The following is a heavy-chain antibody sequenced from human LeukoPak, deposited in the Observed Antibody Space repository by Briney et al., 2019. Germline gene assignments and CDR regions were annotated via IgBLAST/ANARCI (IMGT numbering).Heavy chain of an antibody. V-gene: IGHV4-34*01. CDR1: GESFSGYY. Sequence: SETLSLTCAVYGESFSGYYWSWIRQPPGKGLEWIGEVNHSGSTNYNPSLKSRVTISVDTSKNQFSLKLSSVTAADTAVYYCARGTDAFDIWGQGTMVTVSS. CDR3: ARGTDAFDI. CDR2: VNHSGST. J-gene: IGHJ3*02.